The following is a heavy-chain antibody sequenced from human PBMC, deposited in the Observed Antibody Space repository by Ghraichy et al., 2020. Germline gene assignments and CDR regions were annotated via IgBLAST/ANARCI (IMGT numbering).Heavy chain of an antibody. Sequence: GGSLRLSCAASGFTFSSYAMSWVRQAPGKGLEWVSGISGSGGSTNYADSVKGRFTISRDNSKNTLYLQMNSLRAEDTAIYYCAKGSTTTNSAIDYWGQGTLVTVSS. CDR3: AKGSTTTNSAIDY. D-gene: IGHD2/OR15-2a*01. CDR2: ISGSGGST. J-gene: IGHJ4*02. V-gene: IGHV3-23*01. CDR1: GFTFSSYA.